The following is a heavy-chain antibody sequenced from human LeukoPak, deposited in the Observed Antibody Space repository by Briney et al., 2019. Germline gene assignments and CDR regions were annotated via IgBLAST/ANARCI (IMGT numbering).Heavy chain of an antibody. CDR1: GFTFSKAW. V-gene: IGHV3-15*01. CDR2: IKTKTDGVTT. CDR3: ANGFVRGAVPGTRYFDL. Sequence: PGGSLRLSCAASGFTFSKAWMSWVRQAPGKGLEWVGRIKTKTDGVTTDYAAPVKGRFTISRDDSKNTAYLQMNSLKTEDTAVYYCANGFVRGAVPGTRYFDLWGHGTLVTVSS. D-gene: IGHD6-19*01. J-gene: IGHJ2*01.